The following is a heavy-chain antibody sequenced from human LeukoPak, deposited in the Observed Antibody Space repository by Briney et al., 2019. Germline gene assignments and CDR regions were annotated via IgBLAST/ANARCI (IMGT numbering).Heavy chain of an antibody. V-gene: IGHV3-33*01. CDR2: IWYDASNK. D-gene: IGHD6-13*01. CDR3: VRGVGVSRFNYFDP. J-gene: IGHJ5*02. CDR1: GSTFSSFC. Sequence: GRSLTLSRAASGSTFSSFCMRWVRQPPGKGLEWVAVIWYDASNKYYADSVKGRFTISRDNSKNTLFLQMDSLRDDDTAVYYCVRGVGVSRFNYFDPWGQGTLVIVSS.